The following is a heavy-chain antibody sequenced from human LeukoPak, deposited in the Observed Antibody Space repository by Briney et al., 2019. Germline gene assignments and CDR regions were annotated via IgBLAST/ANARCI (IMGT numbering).Heavy chain of an antibody. CDR3: ATYSGAHHKTFDY. D-gene: IGHD1-26*01. V-gene: IGHV3-53*01. Sequence: GGSLRLSCAASGFTFSSYSMNWVRQAPGKGLEWVSVIYSGGNTYYADSVKGRFTISRDNAKNSLYLQMSSLRAEDTAMYYCATYSGAHHKTFDYWGQGTLVTVSS. CDR1: GFTFSSYS. CDR2: IYSGGNT. J-gene: IGHJ4*02.